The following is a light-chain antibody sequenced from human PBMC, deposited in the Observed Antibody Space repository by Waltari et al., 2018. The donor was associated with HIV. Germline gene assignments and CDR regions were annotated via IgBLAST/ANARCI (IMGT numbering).Light chain of an antibody. V-gene: IGLV1-51*01. Sequence: QSVLTQPPSVSAAPGQKVTISCSGSSSNIGNNYLSWYQQLPGTAPKPLIYDNNKRPSGIPDRFSGSKSGTSATLGITGLQTGDEADYYCETWDSSLSAWVFGGGTKLTVL. J-gene: IGLJ3*02. CDR3: ETWDSSLSAWV. CDR2: DNN. CDR1: SSNIGNNY.